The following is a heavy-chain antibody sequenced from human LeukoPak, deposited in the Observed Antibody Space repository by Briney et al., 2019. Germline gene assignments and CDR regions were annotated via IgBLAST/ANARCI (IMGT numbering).Heavy chain of an antibody. Sequence: GGSLRLSCAASGFTVSSNYMSWVRQAPGKGLEWVSVIYSGGSTYYADSVKGRFTISRDNSKNTLYLQMNSLRAEDTAVYYCARVLTMVRGVIILAYYFDYWGQGTLVTVSS. V-gene: IGHV3-66*01. J-gene: IGHJ4*02. CDR2: IYSGGST. CDR3: ARVLTMVRGVIILAYYFDY. D-gene: IGHD3-10*01. CDR1: GFTVSSNY.